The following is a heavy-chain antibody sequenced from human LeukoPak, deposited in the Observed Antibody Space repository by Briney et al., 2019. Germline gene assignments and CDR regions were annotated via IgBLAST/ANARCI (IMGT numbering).Heavy chain of an antibody. J-gene: IGHJ4*02. CDR1: GFSFNSDW. D-gene: IGHD3-16*01. CDR3: TRRLDD. V-gene: IGHV3-7*01. Sequence: GGSLSLSCAASGFSFNSDWMDWVRQAPGKGLEWVANIKHDESEKNYLDSVKGRFTISRDNAQNSLYLQMNGLRVEDTAVYYCTRRLDDWGQGTLVTVSS. CDR2: IKHDESEK.